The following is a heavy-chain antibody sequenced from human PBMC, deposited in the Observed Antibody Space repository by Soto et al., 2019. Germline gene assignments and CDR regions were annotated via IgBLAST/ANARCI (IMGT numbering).Heavy chain of an antibody. D-gene: IGHD6-19*01. CDR3: ARGYSSGPDY. J-gene: IGHJ4*02. V-gene: IGHV3-74*01. CDR1: GFSFSNHW. Sequence: EVQLVESGGGLVQPGGSLRLSCAASGFSFSNHWMHWVRQVPGKGLVWVARINSDGSTTTYADSVKGRFTISRANARNTQYLQMDSLRAEDTALYYCARGYSSGPDYWGQGTLVTVSS. CDR2: INSDGSTT.